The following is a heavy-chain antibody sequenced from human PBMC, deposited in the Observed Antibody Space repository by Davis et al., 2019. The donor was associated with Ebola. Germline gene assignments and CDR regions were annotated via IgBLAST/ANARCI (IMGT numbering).Heavy chain of an antibody. Sequence: PSETLSLTCTVSGSSISSYYWSWLRQPAGKGLEWIGQIYPSGSTNYNPSLKSRVSLSVDTSKNHYSLKLTSVTAADTAVYYCATNSTSSGFDLWGQGTLVTVSS. V-gene: IGHV4-4*07. CDR1: GSSISSYY. J-gene: IGHJ4*02. CDR3: ATNSTSSGFDL. CDR2: IYPSGST. D-gene: IGHD6-6*01.